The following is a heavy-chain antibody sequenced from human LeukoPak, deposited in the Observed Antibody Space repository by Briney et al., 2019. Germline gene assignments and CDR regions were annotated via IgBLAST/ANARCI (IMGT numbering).Heavy chain of an antibody. CDR1: GGTFSSYG. CDR3: AKNFGSGTYYEDY. D-gene: IGHD3-10*01. CDR2: ISGSGGST. J-gene: IGHJ4*02. V-gene: IGHV3-23*01. Sequence: SCKASGGTFSSYGMSWVRQAPGKGLEWVSAISGSGGSTYYADSVKGRFTISRDNSKNTLYLQMNSLRAEDTAIYYCAKNFGSGTYYEDYWGQGTLVTVSS.